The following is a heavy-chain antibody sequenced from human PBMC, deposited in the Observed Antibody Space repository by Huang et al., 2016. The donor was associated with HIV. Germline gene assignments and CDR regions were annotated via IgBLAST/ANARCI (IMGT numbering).Heavy chain of an antibody. D-gene: IGHD3-22*01. J-gene: IGHJ4*02. CDR3: TGIFYDSTGYYYHY. CDR1: GFPFRDYH. CDR2: ISGDGSTT. Sequence: EVQLVQSGGVAIKPGGSLRLSCASSGFPFRDYHLQWVRQGPGKGREWVVLISGDGSTTKYGDSVKGRFTISRDNSKYSLYLQMNSLKTEDTAFYYCTGIFYDSTGYYYHYWGQGTLVTVSS. V-gene: IGHV3-43*01.